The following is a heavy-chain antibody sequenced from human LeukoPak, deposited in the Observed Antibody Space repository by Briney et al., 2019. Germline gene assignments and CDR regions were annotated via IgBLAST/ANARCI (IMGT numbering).Heavy chain of an antibody. D-gene: IGHD2-2*01. V-gene: IGHV4-39*07. CDR2: INHSGST. CDR1: GGSVSSGSYY. Sequence: PSETLSLTCTVSGGSVSSGSYYWSWIRQPPGKGLEWIGEINHSGSTNYNPSLKSRVTISVDTSKNQFSLKLSSVTAADTAVYYCARYRPSLASGGSIVVVPAARMGGFDYWGQGTLVTVSS. J-gene: IGHJ4*02. CDR3: ARYRPSLASGGSIVVVPAARMGGFDY.